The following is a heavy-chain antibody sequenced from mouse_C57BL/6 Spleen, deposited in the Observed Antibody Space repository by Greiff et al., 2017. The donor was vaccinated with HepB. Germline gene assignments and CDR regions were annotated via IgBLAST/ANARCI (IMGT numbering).Heavy chain of an antibody. Sequence: EVKLMESEGGLVQPGSSMKLSCTASGFTFSDYYMAWVRQVPEKGLEWVANINYDGSSTYYLDSLKSRFIISRDNAKNILYLQMSSLKSEDTATYYCARDRRHGFDYWGQGTTLTVSS. CDR3: ARDRRHGFDY. CDR1: GFTFSDYY. J-gene: IGHJ2*01. CDR2: INYDGSST. D-gene: IGHD2-12*01. V-gene: IGHV5-16*01.